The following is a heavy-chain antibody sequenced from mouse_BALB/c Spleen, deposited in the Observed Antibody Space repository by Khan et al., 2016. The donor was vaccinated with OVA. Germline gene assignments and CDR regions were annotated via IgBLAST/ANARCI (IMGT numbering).Heavy chain of an antibody. D-gene: IGHD3-1*01. CDR2: INPSSGYT. J-gene: IGHJ2*01. V-gene: IGHV1-4*01. CDR1: GYTFPSYT. Sequence: VQLQQSGAELVKPGASVKMSCKASGYTFPSYTMHWVKQRPGQGLEWIGYINPSSGYTKYNQKFKDKATLTADKSSSTAYMQLSSLTSEDSAVYYCARKSTRASYWGQGTTLTVSS. CDR3: ARKSTRASY.